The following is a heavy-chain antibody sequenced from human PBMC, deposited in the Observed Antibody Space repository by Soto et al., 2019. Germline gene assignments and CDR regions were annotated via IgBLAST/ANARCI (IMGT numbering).Heavy chain of an antibody. J-gene: IGHJ4*02. D-gene: IGHD6-19*01. CDR1: GFSSSPFW. CDR2: IKQDGSEE. V-gene: IGHV3-7*04. CDR3: TGGSGWLQTD. Sequence: EVQLVESGGGLVQPGGSLRLSCADSGFSSSPFWMTWVCQAPGKALEWVALIKQDGSEELYVDSVKGRFTISRDNAKNSVYLQMDSLRVEDTAVYYCTGGSGWLQTDWGQGTLVTVSS.